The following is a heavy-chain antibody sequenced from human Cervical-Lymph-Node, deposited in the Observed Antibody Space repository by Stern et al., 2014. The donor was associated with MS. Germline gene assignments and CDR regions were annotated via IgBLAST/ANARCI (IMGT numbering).Heavy chain of an antibody. CDR1: GFSLSTIGAG. D-gene: IGHD4/OR15-4a*01. CDR3: AHRREASVGAYFDY. J-gene: IGHJ4*02. CDR2: IYWDDEK. Sequence: QVTLKESGPTLVKPTQTLTLTCSFSGFSLSTIGAGVGWIRQPPGEALEXLALIYWDDEKRYSPSLKSRLNIAKDTSKNQVVLTMTNMDPVDTATYYCAHRREASVGAYFDYWGQGILVTVSS. V-gene: IGHV2-5*02.